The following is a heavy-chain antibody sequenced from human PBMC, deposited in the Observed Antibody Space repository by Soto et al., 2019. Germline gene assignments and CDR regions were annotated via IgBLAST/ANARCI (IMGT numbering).Heavy chain of an antibody. CDR2: ISGSGGRT. CDR3: AKEGSQAGPTSFDP. CDR1: GSTFRTYA. D-gene: IGHD6-19*01. Sequence: PGGSLRLSCTASGSTFRTYAMSWVRQAPGKGPEWVSAISGSGGRTFYADSVKGRFTISKDDSKNTLYLQMNSLRVEDTAVYYCAKEGSQAGPTSFDPWGQGTLVTVSS. J-gene: IGHJ5*02. V-gene: IGHV3-23*01.